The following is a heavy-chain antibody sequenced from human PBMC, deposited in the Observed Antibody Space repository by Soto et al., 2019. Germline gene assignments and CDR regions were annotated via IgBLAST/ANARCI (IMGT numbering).Heavy chain of an antibody. Sequence: PGGSLRLSCVASGFTFSNFGMHWVRQAPGKGLEWVAVISNDENIKQYADSVRGRFAISRDNSKNTLYLQMTSLRAEDTAIYYCARGLRSVLDYWGQGTPVTVSS. J-gene: IGHJ4*02. V-gene: IGHV3-33*01. CDR1: GFTFSNFG. CDR2: ISNDENIK. D-gene: IGHD6-6*01. CDR3: ARGLRSVLDY.